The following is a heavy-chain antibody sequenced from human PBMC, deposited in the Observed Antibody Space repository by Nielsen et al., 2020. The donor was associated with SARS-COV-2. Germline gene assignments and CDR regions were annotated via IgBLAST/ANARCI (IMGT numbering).Heavy chain of an antibody. J-gene: IGHJ6*02. CDR1: GFTFSSYS. Sequence: GESLKISCAASGFTFSSYSMNWVRQAPGKGLEWVSSISSSSSYIYYADSVKGRFTISRDNAKNSLYLQMNSLRAEDTAVYYCAREAGYSSGWYDLYSYYGMDVWGQGTTVTVSS. D-gene: IGHD6-19*01. CDR3: AREAGYSSGWYDLYSYYGMDV. V-gene: IGHV3-21*01. CDR2: ISSSSSYI.